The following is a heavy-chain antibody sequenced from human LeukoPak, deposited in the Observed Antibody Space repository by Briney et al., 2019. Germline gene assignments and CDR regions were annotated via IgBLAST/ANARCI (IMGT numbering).Heavy chain of an antibody. CDR3: AGGPAWAGTAFDF. J-gene: IGHJ4*02. V-gene: IGHV4-4*09. Sequence: SETLSLTCSVSGGSVRSYYWSWIRQFAGKELQWIGYIYTSGSTDYNPSLKSRVTISVDRSRNLIFLNLVSVTAADTAVYYCAGGPAWAGTAFDFWGQGSRVTVSS. D-gene: IGHD6-19*01. CDR1: GGSVRSYY. CDR2: IYTSGST.